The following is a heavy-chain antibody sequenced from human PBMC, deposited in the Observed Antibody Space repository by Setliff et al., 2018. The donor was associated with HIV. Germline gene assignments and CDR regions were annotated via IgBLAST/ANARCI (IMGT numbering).Heavy chain of an antibody. CDR2: IKLDGSEK. Sequence: LRLSCAASRFPFSTYWMSWVRQAPGKGLEWVANIKLDGSEKYYVDSVKGRFTISRDNAKNSLYLQMNSLRAEDTAVYYCARDAYDSSGYYYSLDYWGQGTLVTVSS. CDR1: RFPFSTYW. D-gene: IGHD3-22*01. V-gene: IGHV3-7*01. CDR3: ARDAYDSSGYYYSLDY. J-gene: IGHJ4*02.